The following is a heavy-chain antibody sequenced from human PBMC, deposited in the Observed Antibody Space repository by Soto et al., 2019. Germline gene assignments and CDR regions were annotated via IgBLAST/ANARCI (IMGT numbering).Heavy chain of an antibody. J-gene: IGHJ4*02. Sequence: SLRLSCAASGFIVSSNYMSWVRQAPGKGLEWVSVIYRDGSTYYADSVKGRFTISRDNSKNTLYLQMNSLRAEDTAVYYCARNYFDSGGGFDYWGQGTLVTVSS. CDR2: IYRDGST. D-gene: IGHD3-22*01. CDR1: GFIVSSNY. V-gene: IGHV3-53*01. CDR3: ARNYFDSGGGFDY.